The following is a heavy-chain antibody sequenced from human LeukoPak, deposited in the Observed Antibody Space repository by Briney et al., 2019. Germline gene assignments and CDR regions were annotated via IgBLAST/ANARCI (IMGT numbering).Heavy chain of an antibody. D-gene: IGHD7-27*01. CDR3: AKTGGPWD. CDR2: INSDGSST. CDR1: GFTFSSYW. J-gene: IGHJ4*02. V-gene: IGHV3-74*01. Sequence: GALRLSCAASGFTFSSYWMHWVRQVQGKGLVWVSRINSDGSSTSYADSVKGRFTISRDTSRNTLDLQMNSLRAEDTAVYYCAKTGGPWDWGQGALVTVSS.